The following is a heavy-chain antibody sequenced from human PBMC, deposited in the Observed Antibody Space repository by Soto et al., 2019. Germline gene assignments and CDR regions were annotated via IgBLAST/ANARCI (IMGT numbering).Heavy chain of an antibody. J-gene: IGHJ4*02. CDR1: GFTFSSYA. Sequence: GGSLRLSCAASGFTFSSYAMHWVRQAPGKGLEWVAVISYDGSNKYYADSVKGRFTISRDNSKNTLYLQMNSLRAEDTAVYYCARGLEPQWLDPLDYWGQGTLVTVSS. D-gene: IGHD6-19*01. CDR3: ARGLEPQWLDPLDY. CDR2: ISYDGSNK. V-gene: IGHV3-30-3*01.